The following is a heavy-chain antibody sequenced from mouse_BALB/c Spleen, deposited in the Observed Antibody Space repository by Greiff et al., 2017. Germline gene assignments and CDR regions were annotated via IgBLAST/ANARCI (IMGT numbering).Heavy chain of an antibody. CDR1: GFSLTGYG. CDR3: ARGRDYYGSSWFAY. Sequence: LVESGPGLVAPSQSLSITCTVSGFSLTGYGVNWVRQPPGKGLEWLGMIWGDGSTDYNSALKSRLSISKDNSKSQVFLKMNSLQTDDTARYYCARGRDYYGSSWFAYWGQGTLVTVSA. J-gene: IGHJ3*01. V-gene: IGHV2-6-7*01. CDR2: IWGDGST. D-gene: IGHD1-1*01.